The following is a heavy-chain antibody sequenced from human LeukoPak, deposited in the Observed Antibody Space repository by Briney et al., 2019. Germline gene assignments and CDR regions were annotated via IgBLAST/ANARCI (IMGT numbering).Heavy chain of an antibody. CDR2: ISYDGSNK. Sequence: PGGSLRLSCAASGFTFSSYAMHWVRQAPGKGLEWVAVISYDGSNKYYADSVKGRFTISRDNSKNTLYLQMNSLRAEDTAVYYCARGGRPPRYYDFWSGYRNWFDPWGQGTLVTVSS. D-gene: IGHD3-3*01. CDR3: ARGGRPPRYYDFWSGYRNWFDP. V-gene: IGHV3-30*01. J-gene: IGHJ5*02. CDR1: GFTFSSYA.